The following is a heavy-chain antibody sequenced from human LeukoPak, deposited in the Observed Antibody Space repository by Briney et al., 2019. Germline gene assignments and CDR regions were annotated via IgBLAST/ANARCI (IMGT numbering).Heavy chain of an antibody. CDR1: GGSISSGDYY. CDR3: ARHLTYYHDSGGYSSPYYFDY. J-gene: IGHJ4*02. V-gene: IGHV4-30-4*01. CDR2: IYHSGST. D-gene: IGHD3-22*01. Sequence: SQTLSLTCTVSGGSISSGDYYWSWIRQPPGKGLEWIGYIYHSGSTYYNPSLKSRVTISVDTSKNQFSLKLSSVTAADTAVYYCARHLTYYHDSGGYSSPYYFDYWGQGTLVTVSS.